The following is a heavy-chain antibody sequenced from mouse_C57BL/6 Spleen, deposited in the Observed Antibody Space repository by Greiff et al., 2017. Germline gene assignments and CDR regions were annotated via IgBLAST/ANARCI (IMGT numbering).Heavy chain of an antibody. CDR1: GFTFSDNG. Sequence: EVKLMESGGGLVKPGGSLKLSCAASGFTFSDNGMHWVRQAPEKGLEWVAYISSGSSTIYYADTVKGRFTISRDNAKNTLFLQMTSLRSEDTAMYCCASSLTGTWFAYWGQGTLVTVSA. CDR2: ISSGSSTI. CDR3: ASSLTGTWFAY. V-gene: IGHV5-17*01. J-gene: IGHJ3*01. D-gene: IGHD4-1*01.